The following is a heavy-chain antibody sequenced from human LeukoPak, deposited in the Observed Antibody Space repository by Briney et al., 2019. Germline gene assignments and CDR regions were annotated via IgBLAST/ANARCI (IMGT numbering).Heavy chain of an antibody. CDR1: GFTFSSYE. CDR3: ARLDQGELFFSYYYYMDV. V-gene: IGHV3-48*03. D-gene: IGHD3-10*01. CDR2: ISSSGSTI. Sequence: GGSLRLSCAASGFTFSSYEMNWVRQAPGKGLEWVSYISSSGSTIYYADSVKGRFTISRDNAKNSLYLQMNSLRAEDTAVYYCARLDQGELFFSYYYYMDVWGKGTTVTVSS. J-gene: IGHJ6*03.